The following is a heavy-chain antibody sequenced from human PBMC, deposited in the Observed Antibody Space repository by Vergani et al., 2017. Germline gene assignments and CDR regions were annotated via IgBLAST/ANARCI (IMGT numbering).Heavy chain of an antibody. J-gene: IGHJ3*02. CDR1: GYTFTGYY. V-gene: IGHV1-46*01. Sequence: QVQLVQSGAEVKKPGASVKVSCKASGYTFTGYYMHWVRQAPGQGLEWMGIINPSGGSTSYAQKFQGRVTMTRDTSTSTVYMELSSLRSEDTAVYYCARRPVTVNAFDIWGQGTMVTVSS. D-gene: IGHD1-14*01. CDR3: ARRPVTVNAFDI. CDR2: INPSGGST.